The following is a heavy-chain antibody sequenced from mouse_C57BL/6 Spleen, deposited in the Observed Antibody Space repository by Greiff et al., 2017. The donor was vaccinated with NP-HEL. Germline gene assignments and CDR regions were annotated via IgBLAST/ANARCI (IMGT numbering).Heavy chain of an antibody. D-gene: IGHD2-3*01. Sequence: EVQVVESEGGLVQPGSSMKLSCTASGFTFSDYYLAWVRQVPEKGLEWVATLNYDGSSTYYLDSLKSRFIMSRYNAKNILDLQMSSLKSEDTATYYGAREGYDLYYFDYWGQGTTLTVSS. CDR2: LNYDGSST. V-gene: IGHV5-16*01. CDR1: GFTFSDYY. CDR3: AREGYDLYYFDY. J-gene: IGHJ2*01.